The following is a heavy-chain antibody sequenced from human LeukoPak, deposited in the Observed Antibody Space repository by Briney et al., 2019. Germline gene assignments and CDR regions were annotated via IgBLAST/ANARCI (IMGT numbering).Heavy chain of an antibody. CDR1: GYTFTSYY. V-gene: IGHV1-46*01. CDR3: ARGVVPAAQSYYYYYMDV. CDR2: INPSGGST. Sequence: ASVKVSCKASGYTFTSYYMHWVRQAPGQGLEWMGIINPSGGSTSYAQKFQGRVTITADESTSTAYMELSSLRSEDTAVYYCARGVVPAAQSYYYYYMDVWGKGTTVTISS. J-gene: IGHJ6*03. D-gene: IGHD2-2*01.